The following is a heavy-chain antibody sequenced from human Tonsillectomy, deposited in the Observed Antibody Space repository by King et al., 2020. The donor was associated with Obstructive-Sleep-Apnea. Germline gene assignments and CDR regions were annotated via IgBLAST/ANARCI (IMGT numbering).Heavy chain of an antibody. CDR1: GFTFSSFG. D-gene: IGHD1-26*01. CDR2: ISGSGAST. J-gene: IGHJ4*02. V-gene: IGHV3-23*04. CDR3: AKEGWKVGDTYFDW. Sequence: VQRVESGGGLVQPGGSLRLSCAASGFTFSSFGMSCVRHAPGKGLEGVSGISGSGASTSYADSVKGRLTISRDISKNTLYLQRNSLRAEDTAVFYCAKEGWKVGDTYFDWWGQGTLVTVSS.